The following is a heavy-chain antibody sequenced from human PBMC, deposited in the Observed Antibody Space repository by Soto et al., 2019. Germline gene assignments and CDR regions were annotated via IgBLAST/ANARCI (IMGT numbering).Heavy chain of an antibody. CDR2: IIPILGIA. J-gene: IGHJ4*02. CDR1: GGTFSSYT. Sequence: SVKVSCKASGGTFSSYTISWVRQAPGQGLEWMGRIIPILGIANYAQKFQGRVTITRDTSASTAYMELSSLRSEDMAVYYCARDLGGWPDYWGQGTLVTVSS. V-gene: IGHV1-69*04. D-gene: IGHD2-15*01. CDR3: ARDLGGWPDY.